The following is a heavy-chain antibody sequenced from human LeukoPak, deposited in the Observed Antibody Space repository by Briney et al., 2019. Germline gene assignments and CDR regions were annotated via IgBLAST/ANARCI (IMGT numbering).Heavy chain of an antibody. CDR1: GGSFSGYY. CDR2: INHSGST. J-gene: IGHJ6*02. Sequence: SETLSLTCAVYGGSFSGYYWSWIRQPPGKGLEWIGEINHSGSTNYNPSLKSRVTISVDTSKNQFSLKLSSVTAADTAVYYCARLDYKLPYYYYGMDVWGQGTAVTVSS. CDR3: ARLDYKLPYYYYGMDV. D-gene: IGHD4-11*01. V-gene: IGHV4-34*01.